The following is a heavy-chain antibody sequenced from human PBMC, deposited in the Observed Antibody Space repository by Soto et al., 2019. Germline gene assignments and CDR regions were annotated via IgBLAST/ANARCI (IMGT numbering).Heavy chain of an antibody. D-gene: IGHD3-3*01. CDR3: ARDLVAHDFWKFAY. CDR1: GFTFSSYA. J-gene: IGHJ4*02. Sequence: EVQLLESGGGLVQPGGSLRLSCAASGFTFSSYAMSWVRQAPGKGLEWVSVISGSGCSTYYVDSVKGRFTISIVNSKSTLNLQMNSLRAEDTAVYYCARDLVAHDFWKFAYWGRGTLVSVSS. V-gene: IGHV3-23*01. CDR2: ISGSGCST.